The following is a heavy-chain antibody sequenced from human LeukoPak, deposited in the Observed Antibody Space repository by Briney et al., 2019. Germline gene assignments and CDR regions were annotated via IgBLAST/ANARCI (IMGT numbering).Heavy chain of an antibody. D-gene: IGHD1-26*01. V-gene: IGHV1-2*02. CDR1: GYTFTGYY. CDR3: ARTNRSGSSSPDAFDM. Sequence: GASVKVSCKASGYTFTGYYIHWVRQAPGQGLEWMGWINPNSGGTNYAQKFQGRVTMTRDASISTAYMELSRLRSDDTAVYYCARTNRSGSSSPDAFDMWGKGTMVTVSS. J-gene: IGHJ3*02. CDR2: INPNSGGT.